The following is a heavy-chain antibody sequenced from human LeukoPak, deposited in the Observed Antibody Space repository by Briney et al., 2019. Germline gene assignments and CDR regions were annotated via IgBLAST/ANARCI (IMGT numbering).Heavy chain of an antibody. J-gene: IGHJ4*02. V-gene: IGHV5-51*01. D-gene: IGHD5-12*01. CDR3: AKWYSGYDYYFDY. CDR1: GXSFTSYC. Sequence: KHGESLKISFKGSGXSFTSYCIGWVRQMPGKGVEWMGIIYPGDSDTRYSPSFQGQVTISADKSISTAYLQWSSLKASDTAMYYCAKWYSGYDYYFDYWGQGTLVTVSS. CDR2: IYPGDSDT.